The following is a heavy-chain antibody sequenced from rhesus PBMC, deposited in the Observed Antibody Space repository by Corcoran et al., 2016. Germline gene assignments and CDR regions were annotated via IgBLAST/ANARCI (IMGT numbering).Heavy chain of an antibody. CDR1: GFTFSSYW. V-gene: IGHV3S25*01. CDR2: INSVGGIT. D-gene: IGHD3-28*01. J-gene: IGHJ4*01. Sequence: EVQLVESGGGLAKPGGSLRLSCAASGFTFSSYWMNWVRQAPGKGLEWVSAINSVGGITKYADSVKCRFTISRYNSKNTLSLQMNSLRAEDTAVYYCAKLNYDSGYDFDYWGQGVLVTVSS. CDR3: AKLNYDSGYDFDY.